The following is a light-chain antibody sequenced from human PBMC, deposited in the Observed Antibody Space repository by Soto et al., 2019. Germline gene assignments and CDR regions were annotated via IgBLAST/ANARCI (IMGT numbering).Light chain of an antibody. Sequence: DIQMTQSPSTLSASVGDRVTITCRASQSISSWLAWYQQKPGKAPKLLIYKASSLESGVPSRFSGSGSGTEFTLTISSLQPDDFATDYCQQYNSYRRTCGQGTKVEIK. V-gene: IGKV1-5*03. CDR2: KAS. CDR1: QSISSW. J-gene: IGKJ1*01. CDR3: QQYNSYRRT.